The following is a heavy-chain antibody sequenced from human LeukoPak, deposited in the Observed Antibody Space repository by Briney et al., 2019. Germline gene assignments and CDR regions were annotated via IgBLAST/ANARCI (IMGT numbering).Heavy chain of an antibody. CDR2: ITDSGGDT. CDR3: VKGSGSSRRYYFDY. D-gene: IGHD6-6*01. CDR1: GFTFSRYA. J-gene: IGHJ4*02. Sequence: GSLRLSCAASGFTFSRYAMSWVRQAPGKGLEWVSAITDSGGDTFHADSVKGRLTISRDNSKNALYLQMNSLRVEDTAVYYCVKGSGSSRRYYFDYWGQGTLVTVSS. V-gene: IGHV3-23*01.